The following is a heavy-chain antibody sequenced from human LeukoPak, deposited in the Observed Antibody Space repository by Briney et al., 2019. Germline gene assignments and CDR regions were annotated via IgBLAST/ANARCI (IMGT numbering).Heavy chain of an antibody. V-gene: IGHV1-69*13. CDR3: ARANSVPTYYDILTGYYMGGGYYYYYYGMDV. CDR1: GGTFSSYA. Sequence: SVKVSCKASGGTFSSYAISWVRQAPGQGLEWMGGIIPIFGTANYAQKFQGRVTITADESTSTAYMELSSLRSEDTAVYYCARANSVPTYYDILTGYYMGGGYYYYYYGMDVWGQGTTVTVPS. D-gene: IGHD3-9*01. CDR2: IIPIFGTA. J-gene: IGHJ6*02.